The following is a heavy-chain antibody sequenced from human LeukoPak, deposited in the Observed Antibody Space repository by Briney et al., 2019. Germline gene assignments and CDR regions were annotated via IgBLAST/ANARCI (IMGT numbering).Heavy chain of an antibody. D-gene: IGHD3-22*01. V-gene: IGHV3-33*01. CDR1: GFTFSSYG. J-gene: IGHJ3*02. CDR3: ARERGINYFDSNDAFDI. Sequence: PGRSLRLSCAASGFTFSSYGMHWVRQAPGKGLEWVAVIWYDGSNKYYVDSVKGRFTISRDNSKNTLYLEMTSLRAEDTAVSYCARERGINYFDSNDAFDIWGQGTMVTVSS. CDR2: IWYDGSNK.